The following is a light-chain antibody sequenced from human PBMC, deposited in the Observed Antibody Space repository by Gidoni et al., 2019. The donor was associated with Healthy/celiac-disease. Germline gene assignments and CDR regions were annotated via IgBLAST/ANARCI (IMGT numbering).Light chain of an antibody. CDR2: KDS. CDR3: QSADSSGTYVV. CDR1: ALPKQY. Sequence: SYELTQPPPVSVSPGQTASITCAGDALPKQYAYWYQPKPGQAPVLVIYKDSERPSGIPERFSGSSSGTTVTLTISGVQAEDEADYYCQSADSSGTYVVFGGGTKLTVL. J-gene: IGLJ2*01. V-gene: IGLV3-25*03.